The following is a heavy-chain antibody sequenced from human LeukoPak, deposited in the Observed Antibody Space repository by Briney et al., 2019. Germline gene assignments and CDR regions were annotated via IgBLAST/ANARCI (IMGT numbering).Heavy chain of an antibody. V-gene: IGHV3-23*01. CDR2: ISGSGSST. CDR3: AKYCVSTSCSNRGAYYGMDV. J-gene: IGHJ6*02. D-gene: IGHD2-2*01. CDR1: GFTFSNYA. Sequence: GGSLRLSCAASGFTFSNYAMSWVRQAPGKGLEWVSSISGSGSSTYYADSVKGRFTISRDNSKNSLYLQMNSLRAEDTAVYYCAKYCVSTSCSNRGAYYGMDVWVQGTTVTVSS.